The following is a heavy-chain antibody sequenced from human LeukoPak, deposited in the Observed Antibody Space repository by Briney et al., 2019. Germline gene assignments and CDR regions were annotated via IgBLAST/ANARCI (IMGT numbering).Heavy chain of an antibody. CDR1: GSTFSSYW. J-gene: IGHJ4*02. CDR2: IKQDGSAK. CDR3: ARDHQSGYYVY. V-gene: IGHV3-7*01. Sequence: GGSLRLSCAASGSTFSSYWMTWVRQAPGKGREWVANIKQDGSAKYYADSVKGRFSISRDNAKNSLYLQMNSLRAEDTAVYYCARDHQSGYYVYWGQGTLVTVSS. D-gene: IGHD3-22*01.